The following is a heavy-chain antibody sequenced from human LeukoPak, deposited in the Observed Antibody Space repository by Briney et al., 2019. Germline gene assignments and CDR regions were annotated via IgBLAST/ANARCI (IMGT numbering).Heavy chain of an antibody. D-gene: IGHD2-2*02. J-gene: IGHJ6*02. Sequence: SQTLSLTCTVSGGSISSGSYYWSWIRQPAGKGLEWIGRIYTSGSTNYNPSLKSRVTFSVDSSKNQFSLRLSSVTAADTAVYYCARHDASCYTYCGMDVWGQGTTVTVSS. V-gene: IGHV4-61*02. CDR2: IYTSGST. CDR3: ARHDASCYTYCGMDV. CDR1: GGSISSGSYY.